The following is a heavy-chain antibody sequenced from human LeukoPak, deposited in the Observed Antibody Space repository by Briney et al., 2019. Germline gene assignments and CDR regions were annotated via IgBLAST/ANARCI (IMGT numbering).Heavy chain of an antibody. CDR2: IYYSGST. CDR1: GGSISSGGYY. CDR3: ASCGGGDCYYAFDI. V-gene: IGHV4-31*03. J-gene: IGHJ3*02. D-gene: IGHD2-21*02. Sequence: SETLPLTCTVSGGSISSGGYYWSWIRQHPGKGLEWIGYIYYSGSTYYNPSLKSRVTISVDTSKNQFSLKLSSVTAADTAVYYCASCGGGDCYYAFDIWGQGTMVTVSS.